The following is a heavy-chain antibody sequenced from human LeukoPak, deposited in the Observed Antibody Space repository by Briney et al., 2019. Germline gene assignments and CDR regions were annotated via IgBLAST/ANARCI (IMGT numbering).Heavy chain of an antibody. D-gene: IGHD4-17*01. CDR1: GFSVSSDYF. Sequence: SETLSLTCTVSGFSVSSDYFWGWIRQPPGKGLEWIGTFYHTGSAFYNPSLKSRATTSVDTSKNRFSLKLTSVTAADTAVYYCARASPSGDYFDSWGQGTLVTVSS. CDR2: FYHTGSA. V-gene: IGHV4-38-2*02. CDR3: ARASPSGDYFDS. J-gene: IGHJ4*02.